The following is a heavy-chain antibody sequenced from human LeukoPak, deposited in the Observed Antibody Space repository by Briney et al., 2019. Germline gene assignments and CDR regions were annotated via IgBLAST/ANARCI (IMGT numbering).Heavy chain of an antibody. J-gene: IGHJ4*02. CDR2: ISYDGSNK. CDR1: GFTFSSYA. Sequence: GGSLRLSCAASGFTFSSYAMHWVRQAPGKGLEWVAVISYDGSNKYYADSVKGRFTISRDNSKNTLYLQMNSLRAEDTAVYYCARDSYSTQDYWGQGTLVTVSS. D-gene: IGHD6-13*01. CDR3: ARDSYSTQDY. V-gene: IGHV3-30*04.